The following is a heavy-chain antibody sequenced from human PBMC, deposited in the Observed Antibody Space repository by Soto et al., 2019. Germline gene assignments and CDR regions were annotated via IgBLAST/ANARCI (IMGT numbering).Heavy chain of an antibody. CDR3: AKDAVPYNGKWDWFDP. CDR2: IGGVGTDR. D-gene: IGHD1-20*01. V-gene: IGHV3-23*01. CDR1: GFTFSDYA. Sequence: DVQLLESGGGLVQPGGSLRLSCAASGFTFSDYAMTWVRQAPEKGPEWVSSIGGVGTDRYYADSVKGRFTISRDNSKNTLFLQMSSLRSDDTAVYYCAKDAVPYNGKWDWFDPWGQGTLVTVSS. J-gene: IGHJ5*02.